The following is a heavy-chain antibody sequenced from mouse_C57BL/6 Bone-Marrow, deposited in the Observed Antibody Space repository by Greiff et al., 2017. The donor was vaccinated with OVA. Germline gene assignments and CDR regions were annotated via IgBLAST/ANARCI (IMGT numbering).Heavy chain of an antibody. CDR3: ARKDYDYDRDY. J-gene: IGHJ2*01. CDR1: GYTFTSYG. V-gene: IGHV1-81*01. Sequence: LQESGAELARPGASVKLSCKASGYTFTSYGISWVKQRTGQGLEWIGEIYPRSGNTYYNEKFKGKATLTADKSSSTAYMELRSLTSEDSAVYFCARKDYDYDRDYWGQGTTLTVSS. CDR2: IYPRSGNT. D-gene: IGHD2-4*01.